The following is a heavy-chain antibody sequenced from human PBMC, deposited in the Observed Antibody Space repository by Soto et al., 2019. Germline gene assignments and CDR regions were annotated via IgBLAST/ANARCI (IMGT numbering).Heavy chain of an antibody. CDR1: AFSLSTSGVG. Sequence: SCPTLVNPTQTLTLTCTFSAFSLSTSGVGVGWIRPPPGKALEWLALIYWNDDKRYSPSLKSRLTITKDTSKNQVVLTMTNMDPVDTATYYCAHLPYFDFWSGYYSDYWGQGTLVTVSS. CDR3: AHLPYFDFWSGYYSDY. D-gene: IGHD3-3*01. CDR2: IYWNDDK. J-gene: IGHJ4*02. V-gene: IGHV2-5*01.